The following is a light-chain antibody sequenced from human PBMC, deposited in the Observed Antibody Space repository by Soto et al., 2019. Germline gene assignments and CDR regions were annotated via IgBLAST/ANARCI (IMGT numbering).Light chain of an antibody. Sequence: QSVLTQPASVSGSPGQSITISCTGTSSDVGGYNYVSWYQQHPGKAPKLMIYDVSNRPSGVSNRFSGSKSGNTASLTISGLQAEDEADYHCSSYTSSSTFPYVFGTGTKLTVL. CDR1: SSDVGGYNY. J-gene: IGLJ1*01. CDR2: DVS. V-gene: IGLV2-14*01. CDR3: SSYTSSSTFPYV.